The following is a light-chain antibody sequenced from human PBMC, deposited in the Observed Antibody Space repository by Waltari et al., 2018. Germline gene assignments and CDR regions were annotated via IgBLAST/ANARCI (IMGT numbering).Light chain of an antibody. CDR1: SSDVGAYNF. J-gene: IGLJ2*01. CDR3: SSYGGTNNFVL. V-gene: IGLV2-8*01. CDR2: EVT. Sequence: QSALTQPPSASGSPGQSITTSCTGTSSDVGAYNFVSWYQQYPGRAPKVLIYEVTQRPSGVPDRFSGSKSGNTASLTVSGLQAEDEADYYCSSYGGTNNFVLFGGGTKLTVL.